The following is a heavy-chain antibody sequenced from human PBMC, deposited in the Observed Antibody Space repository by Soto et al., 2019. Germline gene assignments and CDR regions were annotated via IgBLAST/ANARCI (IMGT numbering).Heavy chain of an antibody. CDR1: GFTFSSYG. J-gene: IGHJ6*02. Sequence: QVQLVESGGGVVQPGRSLRLSCAASGFTFSSYGMHWVRQAPGKGLEWVAVISYDGSNKYYADSVKGRFTISRDNSKNTLYLQMNSLRAEDTAVYYCAKGNGYCSGGSCYRRGLYYYYYGMDVWGQGTTVTVSS. V-gene: IGHV3-30*18. D-gene: IGHD2-15*01. CDR2: ISYDGSNK. CDR3: AKGNGYCSGGSCYRRGLYYYYYGMDV.